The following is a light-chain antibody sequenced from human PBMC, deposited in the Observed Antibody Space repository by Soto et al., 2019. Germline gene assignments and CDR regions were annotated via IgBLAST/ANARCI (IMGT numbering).Light chain of an antibody. CDR3: QQRSNWPLFT. V-gene: IGKV3-11*01. CDR2: DAS. CDR1: QSVSSY. Sequence: VLTQSAATLSISPGERATLSCRASQSVSSYLAWHQQKPGQAPRLLIYDASNRATGIPARFSGSGSGTDFTLTISSLEPEDFAVYYCQQRSNWPLFTFGPGTKVDIK. J-gene: IGKJ3*01.